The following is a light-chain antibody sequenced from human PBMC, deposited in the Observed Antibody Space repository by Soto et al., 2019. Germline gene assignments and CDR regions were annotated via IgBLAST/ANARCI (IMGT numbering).Light chain of an antibody. CDR3: QQSYSTPYT. V-gene: IGKV1-39*01. CDR1: QSIKSY. Sequence: DIQMTQSPTSLSASVGDRVTITCRASQSIKSYLNWYEQKPGKAPKLLIHAASSLQSGVPSRFSGSESGTDFTLTISSLQPEDFGTFYCQQSYSTPYTFGQGTNLEIK. CDR2: AAS. J-gene: IGKJ2*01.